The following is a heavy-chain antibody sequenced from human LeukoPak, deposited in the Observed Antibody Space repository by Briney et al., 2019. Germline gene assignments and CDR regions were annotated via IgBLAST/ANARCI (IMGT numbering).Heavy chain of an antibody. D-gene: IGHD3-10*01. CDR3: ARSSGSGSYLSQYYFDY. CDR2: IYYSGST. V-gene: IGHV4-59*01. J-gene: IGHJ4*02. Sequence: SETLSLTCTVSGGSISSYYWTWIRQPPGKGLEWIGYIYYSGSTNYNPSLKSRVTISVDTSKIQFSLKLSSVAAADTAVYYCARSSGSGSYLSQYYFDYWGQGTLVTVSS. CDR1: GGSISSYY.